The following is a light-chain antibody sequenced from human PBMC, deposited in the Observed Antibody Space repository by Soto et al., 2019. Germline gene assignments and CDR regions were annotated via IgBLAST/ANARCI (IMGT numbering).Light chain of an antibody. CDR3: AVWDDSLSSWV. Sequence: QSAMTQPPSASGTPGQRVAISCSGSSSNIGSNYVYWYQQLPGTAPKLLIYRNNHRPSGVPDRFSGSKSGTSASLAISGLRSEDEADYYCAVWDDSLSSWVFGGGTKLTVL. CDR2: RNN. CDR1: SSNIGSNY. J-gene: IGLJ3*02. V-gene: IGLV1-47*01.